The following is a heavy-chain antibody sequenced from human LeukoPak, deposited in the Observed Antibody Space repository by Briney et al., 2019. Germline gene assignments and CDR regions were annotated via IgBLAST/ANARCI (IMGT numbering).Heavy chain of an antibody. CDR3: ARAGPYDSSGY. Sequence: SETLSLTCTVSGYSISSGYYWGWIRQPPGTGLEWIGSIYHSGSTYYNPSLKSRVTISVDTSKNHFSLKLTSVTAADTAVYYCARAGPYDSSGYWGQGTLVTVSS. V-gene: IGHV4-38-2*02. J-gene: IGHJ4*02. CDR1: GYSISSGYY. D-gene: IGHD3-22*01. CDR2: IYHSGST.